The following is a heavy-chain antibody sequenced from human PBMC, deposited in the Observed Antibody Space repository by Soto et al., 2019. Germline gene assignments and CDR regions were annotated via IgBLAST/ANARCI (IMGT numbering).Heavy chain of an antibody. CDR1: GGSISSSSYY. CDR3: ARRIAAAGLSGYYFDY. J-gene: IGHJ4*02. V-gene: IGHV4-39*01. Sequence: SETLSLTCTVSGGSISSSSYYWGWIRQPPGKGLEWIGSIYYSGSTYYNPSLKSRVTISVDTSKNQFSLKLSSVTAADTAVYYCARRIAAAGLSGYYFDYWGQGTLVTVSS. D-gene: IGHD6-13*01. CDR2: IYYSGST.